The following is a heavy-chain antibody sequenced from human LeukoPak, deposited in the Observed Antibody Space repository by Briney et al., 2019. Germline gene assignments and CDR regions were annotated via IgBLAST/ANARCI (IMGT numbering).Heavy chain of an antibody. J-gene: IGHJ4*02. V-gene: IGHV4-34*01. Sequence: GSLRLSCAASGFTFSRYWMSWIRQPPGKGLEWIGEINHSGSTNYNPSLKSRVTISVDTSKNQFSLKLSSVTAADTAVYYCARSMTTWSILTGYYKSHHFDYWGQGTLVTVSS. CDR3: ARSMTTWSILTGYYKSHHFDY. CDR1: GFTFSRYW. CDR2: INHSGST. D-gene: IGHD3-9*01.